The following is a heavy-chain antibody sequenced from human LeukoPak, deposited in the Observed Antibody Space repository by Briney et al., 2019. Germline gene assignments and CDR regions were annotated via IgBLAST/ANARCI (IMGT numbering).Heavy chain of an antibody. CDR2: VYYSGST. J-gene: IGHJ4*02. D-gene: IGHD4-17*01. V-gene: IGHV4-39*01. Sequence: SETLSLTCTVSGGSISSTSYYWGWIRQPPGKGLEWIGSVYYSGSTYYNPSLKSRVTISVDTSKNQFSLKLSSVTAADTAVYYCARLPTVTFFDYWGQGTLVTVSS. CDR1: GGSISSTSYY. CDR3: ARLPTVTFFDY.